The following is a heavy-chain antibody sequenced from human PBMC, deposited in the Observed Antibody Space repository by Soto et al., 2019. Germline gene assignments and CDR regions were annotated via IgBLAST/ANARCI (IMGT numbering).Heavy chain of an antibody. CDR1: GFTFSSYA. J-gene: IGHJ4*02. V-gene: IGHV3-23*01. Sequence: EVQLLESGGGLVQPGASLRLSCAASGFTFSSYAMSWVRQAPGKGLEWVSAISCGGGSTYYADSVKGRFTISRDNSKQTLHLQMNCLRAEDTAVYYCANWVGDGYRHYYFDYWGQGTLVAVSS. CDR2: ISCGGGST. D-gene: IGHD1-26*01. CDR3: ANWVGDGYRHYYFDY.